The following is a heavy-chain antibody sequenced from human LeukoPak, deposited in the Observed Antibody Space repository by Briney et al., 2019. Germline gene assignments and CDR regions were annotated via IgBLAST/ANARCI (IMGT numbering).Heavy chain of an antibody. CDR3: ARDQGYSYEPYYYMDV. J-gene: IGHJ6*03. CDR1: GFSFSSYW. V-gene: IGHV3-7*01. CDR2: INQDGSQK. Sequence: GGSLRLSCAASGFSFSSYWMSWVRQTPGKGLEWVANINQDGSQKYYVDSVKGRFTISRDNAKSSLYLQMNSLRAEDTAVYYCARDQGYSYEPYYYMDVWGKGTTVTISS. D-gene: IGHD5-18*01.